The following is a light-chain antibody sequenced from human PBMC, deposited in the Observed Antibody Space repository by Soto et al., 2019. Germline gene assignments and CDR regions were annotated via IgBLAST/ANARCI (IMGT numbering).Light chain of an antibody. Sequence: SALPQPAFVSGSPGQSITISCTGTSSDVGGYNYVSWYQHHPGKAPKLIIYDVSNRPSGVSNPFSGSKSGNTASLTISGLQPEDEADYYCSSYTTSNTRQIVFGTGTKVTVL. CDR1: SSDVGGYNY. V-gene: IGLV2-14*03. CDR2: DVS. J-gene: IGLJ1*01. CDR3: SSYTTSNTRQIV.